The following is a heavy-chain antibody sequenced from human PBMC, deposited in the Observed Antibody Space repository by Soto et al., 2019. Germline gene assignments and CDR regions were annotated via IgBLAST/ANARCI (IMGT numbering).Heavy chain of an antibody. D-gene: IGHD4-4*01. CDR2: IYYSGST. J-gene: IGHJ4*02. Sequence: SETLSLTCTVSGGSISSGGYYCSWIRQHPGKGLEWIGYIYYSGSTYYNPSLKSRVTISVDTSKNQFSLKLSSVTAADTAVYYCARTYRGHHSNPQYYFDYWGQGTLVTVSS. CDR3: ARTYRGHHSNPQYYFDY. V-gene: IGHV4-31*03. CDR1: GGSISSGGYY.